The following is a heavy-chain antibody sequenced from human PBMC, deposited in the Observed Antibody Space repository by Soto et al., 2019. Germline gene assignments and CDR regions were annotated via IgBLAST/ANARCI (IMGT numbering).Heavy chain of an antibody. CDR1: GDSISGGASF. CDR3: VTVNLVGAAYYFDY. D-gene: IGHD1-26*01. CDR2: VYYSGTT. J-gene: IGHJ4*02. V-gene: IGHV4-30-4*01. Sequence: PSETLSLTCTVSGDSISGGASFWSWIRQPPGKGLEWIANVYYSGTTYSHPSLNSRVSISVDTSENQFSLRLTSVTAADTAVYYCVTVNLVGAAYYFDYWGPGTLVTVS.